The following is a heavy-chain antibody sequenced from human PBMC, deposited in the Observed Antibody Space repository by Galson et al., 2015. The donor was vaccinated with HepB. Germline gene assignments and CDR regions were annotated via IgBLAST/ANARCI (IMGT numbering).Heavy chain of an antibody. J-gene: IGHJ4*02. CDR1: GFSFSSYA. Sequence: SLRLSCTVSGFSFSSYAMSWVRQTPGKGLEWVSVISGSGGNTYYADSVKGRFTISRDNPKNTLYLQMNSLRAEDTAVYYCAKLGHNWGSDYFDYWGQGTLVTVSS. V-gene: IGHV3-23*01. D-gene: IGHD7-27*01. CDR3: AKLGHNWGSDYFDY. CDR2: ISGSGGNT.